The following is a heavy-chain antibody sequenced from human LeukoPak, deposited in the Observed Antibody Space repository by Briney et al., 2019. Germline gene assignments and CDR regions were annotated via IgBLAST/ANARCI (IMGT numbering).Heavy chain of an antibody. J-gene: IGHJ3*02. D-gene: IGHD3-10*01. Sequence: PSETLSLTCTVSGGSISSGGYYWSWIRQHPGKGLEWIGYIYYSGSTYYNPSLKSRVTISVDTSKNQFSLKLSSVTAADTAVFYCARDSPPSVWFGELIHIWGAFDIWGQGTMVTVSS. CDR1: GGSISSGGYY. CDR2: IYYSGST. CDR3: ARDSPPSVWFGELIHIWGAFDI. V-gene: IGHV4-31*03.